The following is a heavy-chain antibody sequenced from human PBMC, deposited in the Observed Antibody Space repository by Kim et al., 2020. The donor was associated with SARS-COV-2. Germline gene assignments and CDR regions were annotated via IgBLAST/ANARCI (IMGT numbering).Heavy chain of an antibody. CDR3: ARLSAVLRYFDWLFGPIDY. CDR1: GSSISSSSYY. V-gene: IGHV4-39*01. CDR2: IYYSGST. Sequence: SETLSLTCTVSGSSISSSSYYWGWIRQPPGKGLEWIGSIYYSGSTYYNPSLKSRVTISVDTSKNQFSLKLSSVTAADTAVYYCARLSAVLRYFDWLFGPIDYWGQGTLVTVSS. D-gene: IGHD3-9*01. J-gene: IGHJ4*02.